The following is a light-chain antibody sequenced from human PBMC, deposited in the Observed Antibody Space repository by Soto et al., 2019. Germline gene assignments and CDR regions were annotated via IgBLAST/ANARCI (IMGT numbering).Light chain of an antibody. J-gene: IGLJ2*01. CDR2: EVS. CDR1: SRDVGNYKY. Sequence: QSALTQPASVSGSPGQSITISCTGTSRDVGNYKYVSWYQQHPGKAPKLMIYEVSNRPSGVSDRFSGSKSGNTASLTISGIPAEDEADYYCNSYTSSSTRVFGGGTKLTVL. CDR3: NSYTSSSTRV. V-gene: IGLV2-14*01.